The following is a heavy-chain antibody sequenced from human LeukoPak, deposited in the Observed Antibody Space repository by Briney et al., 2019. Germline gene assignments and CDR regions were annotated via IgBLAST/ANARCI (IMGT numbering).Heavy chain of an antibody. Sequence: GGSLRLSCAASGFTFSSYEMNWVRQAPGKGLEWVSYISSSSSTIYYADSVKGRFTISRDNAKNSLYLQMNSLRAEDTAVYYCARDFRRTSLLYYYYYMDVWGKGTTVTVSS. V-gene: IGHV3-48*03. CDR2: ISSSSSTI. J-gene: IGHJ6*03. CDR1: GFTFSSYE. CDR3: ARDFRRTSLLYYYYYMDV. D-gene: IGHD2-2*01.